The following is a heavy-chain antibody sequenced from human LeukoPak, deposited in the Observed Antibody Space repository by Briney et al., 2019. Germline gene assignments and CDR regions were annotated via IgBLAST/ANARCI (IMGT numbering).Heavy chain of an antibody. J-gene: IGHJ6*04. CDR2: IIPIFGTA. CDR3: ASQGIAAVQDYRMDV. D-gene: IGHD6-13*01. V-gene: IGHV1-69*06. Sequence: ASVKVSCKASGGTFSSYAISWVRQAPGQGLEWMGGIIPIFGTANYAQKFQGRVTITADKSTSTAYMELSSLRSEDTAVYYCASQGIAAVQDYRMDVWGKGTTVTVSS. CDR1: GGTFSSYA.